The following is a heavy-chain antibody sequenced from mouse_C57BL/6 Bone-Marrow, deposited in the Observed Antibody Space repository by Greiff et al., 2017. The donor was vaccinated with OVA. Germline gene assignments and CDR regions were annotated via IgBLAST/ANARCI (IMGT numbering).Heavy chain of an antibody. J-gene: IGHJ4*01. CDR2: IYPGSGST. CDR3: ARRQLMVQGYAMDY. CDR1: GYTFTSYW. Sequence: QVQLQQPGAELVKPGASVKMSCKASGYTFTSYWITWVKQRPGQGLEWIGDIYPGSGSTNYNEKFKSKATLTVDTSSSTAYMQLSSLTSEDSAVYYCARRQLMVQGYAMDYWGQGTSVTVSS. V-gene: IGHV1-55*01. D-gene: IGHD3-2*02.